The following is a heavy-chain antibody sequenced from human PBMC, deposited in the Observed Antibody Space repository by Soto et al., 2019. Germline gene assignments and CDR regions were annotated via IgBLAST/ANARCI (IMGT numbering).Heavy chain of an antibody. CDR2: IFHSGSA. CDR3: ESGIRDHDFWSGPRYDY. J-gene: IGHJ4*02. CDR1: GGSINYYY. Sequence: PSETLSLTCIVSGGSINYYYWSWIRQPPGKGLEWFGYIFHSGSANYNPSLKSRFTMSVDTSKSQFSLMLRSLSTAATAEYFWESGIRDHDFWSGPRYDYWGQGILVNVSS. V-gene: IGHV4-59*01. D-gene: IGHD3-3*01.